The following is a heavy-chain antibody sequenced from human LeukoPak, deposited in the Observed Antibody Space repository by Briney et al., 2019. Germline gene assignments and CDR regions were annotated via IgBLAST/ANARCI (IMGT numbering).Heavy chain of an antibody. D-gene: IGHD3-22*01. CDR3: ANLYYDPDLSGFDY. V-gene: IGHV3-30*18. CDR1: GFTFSSYG. Sequence: GSLRLSCAASGFTFSSYGMHWVRQAPGKGLEWVAVISYDGSNKYYADSVKGRFTISRDNSKNTLYLQMNSLRAEDTAVYYCANLYYDPDLSGFDYWGQGTLVTVSS. CDR2: ISYDGSNK. J-gene: IGHJ4*02.